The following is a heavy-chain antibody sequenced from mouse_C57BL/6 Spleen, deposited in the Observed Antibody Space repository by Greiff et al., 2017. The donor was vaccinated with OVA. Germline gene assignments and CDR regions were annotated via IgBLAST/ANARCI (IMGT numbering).Heavy chain of an antibody. CDR1: GYAFSSYW. CDR3: ARRGSNRSWYFDV. D-gene: IGHD1-1*01. V-gene: IGHV1-80*01. CDR2: IYPGDGDT. Sequence: VQLQQSGAELVKPGASVTISCKASGYAFSSYWMNWVKQRPGKGLEWIGQIYPGDGDTNYNGKFKGKATLTADKSSRSAYMQLSSLTSEDSAVYFCARRGSNRSWYFDVWGTGATVTVSS. J-gene: IGHJ1*03.